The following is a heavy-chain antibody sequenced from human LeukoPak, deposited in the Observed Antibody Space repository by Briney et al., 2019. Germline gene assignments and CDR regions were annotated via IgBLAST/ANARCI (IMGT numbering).Heavy chain of an antibody. V-gene: IGHV3-9*01. CDR1: GFTFDDYA. J-gene: IGHJ3*02. CDR2: ISWNSGSI. D-gene: IGHD6-13*01. Sequence: HSGGSLRLSCAASGFTFDDYAMHWVRQAPGKGLEWVAGISWNSGSIGYADSVKGRFTISRDNARNSLFLQMNSLRAEDTALYYCAKDISGGAAGAFDIWGQGTMVTVSS. CDR3: AKDISGGAAGAFDI.